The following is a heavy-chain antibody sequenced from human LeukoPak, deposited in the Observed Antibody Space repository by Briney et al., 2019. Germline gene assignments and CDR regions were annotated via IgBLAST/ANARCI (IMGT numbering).Heavy chain of an antibody. D-gene: IGHD6-19*01. V-gene: IGHV5-10-1*01. CDR1: GYSFTSYW. J-gene: IGHJ4*02. CDR2: IDPSDSYT. CDR3: ARLSSKQWLVHPVDY. Sequence: GESLKISCKGSGYSFTSYWIGWVRQMPGKGLEWMGRIDPSDSYTNYSPSFQGHVTISADKSISTAYLQWSSLKASDTAMYYCARLSSKQWLVHPVDYWGQGTLVTVSS.